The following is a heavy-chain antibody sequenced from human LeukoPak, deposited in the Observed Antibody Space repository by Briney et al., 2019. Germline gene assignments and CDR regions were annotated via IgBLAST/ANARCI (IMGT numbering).Heavy chain of an antibody. V-gene: IGHV3-23*01. Sequence: GGSLRLSCAASGSTFSNYGMRWVRQAPGQGLEWVSSISGSGGTTYCADSVKGRFTISRDNSKKTMYLQMNSLRAEDTAVYYCARGDLHYYDSTRRGFDIWGQGTMVTVSS. CDR3: ARGDLHYYDSTRRGFDI. D-gene: IGHD3-10*01. J-gene: IGHJ3*02. CDR2: ISGSGGTT. CDR1: GSTFSNYG.